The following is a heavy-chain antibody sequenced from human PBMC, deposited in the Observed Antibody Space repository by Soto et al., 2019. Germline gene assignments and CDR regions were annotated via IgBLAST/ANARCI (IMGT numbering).Heavy chain of an antibody. CDR3: PRVRCGDPLDF. CDR2: FTPANHNT. D-gene: IGHD2-21*02. CDR1: GYTFSNYG. J-gene: IGHJ4*02. Sequence: QVQLVQSGAEVKRHGTSVKVSCKVSGYTFSNYGVNWVRQAPGQGLEWVGWFTPANHNTNYEQKCQDRVSMTADTSTSRAYMELRGLRSDDTAVYYWPRVRCGDPLDFWGQGPLVTVSS. V-gene: IGHV1-18*01.